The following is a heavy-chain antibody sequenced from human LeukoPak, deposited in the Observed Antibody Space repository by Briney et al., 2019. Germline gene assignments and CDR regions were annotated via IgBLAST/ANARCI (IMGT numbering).Heavy chain of an antibody. CDR3: ARQPTDIVVVPAAISGIDYYGMDV. J-gene: IGHJ6*04. Sequence: GESLKISCKASGYSFTSYWISWLRQLPGKGLEWMGRIDPSDSYTNYSPSFQGHVTISADKSISTAYLQWSSLKASDTAMYYCARQPTDIVVVPAAISGIDYYGMDVWGKGTTVTVSS. CDR2: IDPSDSYT. CDR1: GYSFTSYW. V-gene: IGHV5-10-1*01. D-gene: IGHD2-2*02.